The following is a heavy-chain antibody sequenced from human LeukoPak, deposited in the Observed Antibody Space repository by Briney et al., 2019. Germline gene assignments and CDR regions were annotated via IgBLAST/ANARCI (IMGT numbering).Heavy chain of an antibody. D-gene: IGHD4-23*01. Sequence: PGGSLRLSCAASGFSFSGSWMHWVRQAPAKGLVWVSRINSDGSTTTYADSVQGRFTISRDNVKNTLYLQMNSLRAEDTALYYCIRGLGGGSDYWGLGTLVTVTS. CDR3: IRGLGGGSDY. CDR2: INSDGSTT. CDR1: GFSFSGSW. V-gene: IGHV3-74*03. J-gene: IGHJ4*02.